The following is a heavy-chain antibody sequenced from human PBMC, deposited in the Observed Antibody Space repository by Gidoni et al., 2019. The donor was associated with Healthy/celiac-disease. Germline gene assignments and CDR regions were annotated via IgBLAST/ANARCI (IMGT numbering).Heavy chain of an antibody. Sequence: QVQLQESGPGLVKPSETLSLTCTVSGGCVSSGRYSWSWIRQPPGKGLEWIGYIYYSGSTNYNPSLKSRVTISVDTSKNQFSLKLSSETAADTAVYYCARDQDGSYFLHYYYYYGMDVWGQGTTVTVSS. D-gene: IGHD1-26*01. CDR1: GGCVSSGRYS. V-gene: IGHV4-61*01. CDR2: IYYSGST. J-gene: IGHJ6*02. CDR3: ARDQDGSYFLHYYYYYGMDV.